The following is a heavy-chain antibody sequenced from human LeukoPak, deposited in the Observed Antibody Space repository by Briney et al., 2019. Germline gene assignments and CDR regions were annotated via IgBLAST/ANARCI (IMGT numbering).Heavy chain of an antibody. CDR1: GFTFSDYY. D-gene: IGHD6-13*01. V-gene: IGHV3-11*01. Sequence: MSGGSLRLSCAASGFTFSDYYMIWIRQAPGKGLEWVSYISSSSFTIYYADSLKGRFTISRGNAKNSLYLQMSSLRADDTAVYYCASVKRYSRSWYFDLWGRRTLVTVPS. CDR3: ASVKRYSRSWYFDL. J-gene: IGHJ2*01. CDR2: ISSSSFTI.